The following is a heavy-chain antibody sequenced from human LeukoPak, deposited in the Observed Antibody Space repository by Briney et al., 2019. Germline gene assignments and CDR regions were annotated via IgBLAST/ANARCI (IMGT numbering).Heavy chain of an antibody. Sequence: PGGSLRLSCAASGFTFSSYGMSWVRQAPGKGLEWISAISGSGGSTYYADSVKGRFTISRDNSKNTLYLQMNSLRAEDTAVYYCATAAAAGTDYYYYMDVWGKGTTVTISS. CDR1: GFTFSSYG. CDR3: ATAAAAGTDYYYYMDV. V-gene: IGHV3-23*01. CDR2: ISGSGGST. D-gene: IGHD6-13*01. J-gene: IGHJ6*03.